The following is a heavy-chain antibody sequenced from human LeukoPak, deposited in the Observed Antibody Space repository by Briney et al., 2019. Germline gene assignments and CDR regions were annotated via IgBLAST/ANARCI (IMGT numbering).Heavy chain of an antibody. Sequence: SETLSLTCTVSGGSISSYYWSWIRQPPGKGLEWIAYIYYSVSTSYNPSLKSRVSISVDTSKNQFSLKLSSVTAADTAVYYCASGPNLDAFAFWGQGTMLTVSS. V-gene: IGHV4-59*01. CDR1: GGSISSYY. CDR2: IYYSVST. J-gene: IGHJ3*01. CDR3: ASGPNLDAFAF.